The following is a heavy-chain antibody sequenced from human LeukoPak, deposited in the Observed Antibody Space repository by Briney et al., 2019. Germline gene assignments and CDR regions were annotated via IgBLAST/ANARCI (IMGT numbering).Heavy chain of an antibody. CDR1: GFTFSSYA. Sequence: GESLRLSCAASGFTFSSYAMHWVRQAPGKGLEWVAVISYDGSNKYYADSVKGRFTISRDNSKNTLYLQMNSLRAEDTAVYYCASMVTSYFDYWGQGTLVTVSS. CDR2: ISYDGSNK. V-gene: IGHV3-30*04. CDR3: ASMVTSYFDY. D-gene: IGHD5-18*01. J-gene: IGHJ4*02.